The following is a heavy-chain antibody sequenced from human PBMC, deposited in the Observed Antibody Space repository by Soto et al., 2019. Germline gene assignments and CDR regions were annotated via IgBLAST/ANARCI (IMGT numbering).Heavy chain of an antibody. CDR3: ARCWTSSGSYYFDF. J-gene: IGHJ4*02. V-gene: IGHV3-23*01. CDR1: GFTFSNYG. D-gene: IGHD1-26*01. Sequence: GGSLRLSCAASGFTFSNYGMTWVRQAPGKGLEWVSAISSGGVNTYFADSVKGRFTISRDNSKNTLYLQMNSLRAEDTAIYYCARCWTSSGSYYFDFWGPGTLVTVSS. CDR2: ISSGGVNT.